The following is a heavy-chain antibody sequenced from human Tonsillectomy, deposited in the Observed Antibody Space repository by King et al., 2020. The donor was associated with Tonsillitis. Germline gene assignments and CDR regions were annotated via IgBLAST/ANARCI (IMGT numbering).Heavy chain of an antibody. CDR3: ARNVPGYYDSSGYYYYFDY. V-gene: IGHV1-69*09. CDR2: IILMPNIT. D-gene: IGHD3-22*01. Sequence: QLVQSGAEVKKPGSSVKVSCKALGGTFSSYGISWVRQPLGQGLEWMGRIILMPNITNNAKKFKGRVTITADKSTSTAYMELSSLRSEDTAVYYCARNVPGYYDSSGYYYYFDYWGQGTLVTVSS. J-gene: IGHJ4*02. CDR1: GGTFSSYG.